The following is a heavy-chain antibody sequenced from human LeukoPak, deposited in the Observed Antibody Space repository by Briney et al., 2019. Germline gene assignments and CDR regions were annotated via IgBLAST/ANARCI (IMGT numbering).Heavy chain of an antibody. Sequence: SETLSLTCAVYGGSFSGYYWSWIRQPPGKGLEWIGEINHSGSTNYNPSLKSRVTISVDTSKNQFSLKLSSVTAADTAVYYCARAPNSSGWPYYFDYWGQGTLVTVSS. CDR1: GGSFSGYY. V-gene: IGHV4-34*01. D-gene: IGHD6-19*01. CDR2: INHSGST. CDR3: ARAPNSSGWPYYFDY. J-gene: IGHJ4*02.